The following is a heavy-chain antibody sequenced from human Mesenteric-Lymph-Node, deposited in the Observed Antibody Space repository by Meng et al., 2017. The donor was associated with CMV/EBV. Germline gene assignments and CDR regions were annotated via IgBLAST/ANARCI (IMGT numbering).Heavy chain of an antibody. V-gene: IGHV3-30*18. CDR1: TFSTYG. J-gene: IGHJ4*02. CDR2: ISYDGSQI. D-gene: IGHD2-15*01. Sequence: TFSTYGRHWVRQAPGKGLEWVAAISYDGSQIYYADSVKGRFTISRDNSNNTLSLQMNSLRPEDTAMYYCAKDHEGYCSGGTCFYFDSWGQGTLVTVSS. CDR3: AKDHEGYCSGGTCFYFDS.